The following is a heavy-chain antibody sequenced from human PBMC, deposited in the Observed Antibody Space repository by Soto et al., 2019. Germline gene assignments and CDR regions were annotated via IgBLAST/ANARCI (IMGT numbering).Heavy chain of an antibody. CDR1: GFTFSTYA. Sequence: LGLSCAASGFTFSTYAMNWVRQAPGKGLEWVSAISNSFSDGNTHYADSVKGRFTISRDNDKNTVFLEMNSLRAEDTAVYYCAKVFSPELGNYFDHWGQGTLVTVSS. J-gene: IGHJ4*02. CDR2: ISNSFSDGNT. D-gene: IGHD1-7*01. V-gene: IGHV3-23*01. CDR3: AKVFSPELGNYFDH.